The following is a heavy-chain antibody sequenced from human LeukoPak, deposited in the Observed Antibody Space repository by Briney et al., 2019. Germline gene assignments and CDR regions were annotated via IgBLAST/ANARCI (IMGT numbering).Heavy chain of an antibody. J-gene: IGHJ4*02. CDR2: ISSTSSYM. CDR1: GFDLSPYT. D-gene: IGHD4-17*01. Sequence: KTGGSLRLSCSASGFDLSPYTMNWVRQAPGKGLEWVASISSTSSYMYYGDSVKGRFTISRDNTKNTLYLQLDSLRAEDTATYYCARRVTTLRRWGQGTLVIVSS. V-gene: IGHV3-21*01. CDR3: ARRVTTLRR.